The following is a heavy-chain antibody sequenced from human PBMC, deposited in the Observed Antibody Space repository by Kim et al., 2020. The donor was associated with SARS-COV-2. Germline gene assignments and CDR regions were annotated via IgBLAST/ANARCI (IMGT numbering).Heavy chain of an antibody. CDR3: AKVAASDYYDSSGYHDAFDM. J-gene: IGHJ3*02. D-gene: IGHD3-22*01. CDR1: GFAFSSYL. CDR2: ISGSGSGT. V-gene: IGHV3-23*01. Sequence: GGSLRLSCAASGFAFSSYLMSWVRQAPGKGLEWVSGISGSGSGTYYSDSEKGRFTISRDNSKSSLYLQMNSLRVEDTAVYYCAKVAASDYYDSSGYHDAFDMWGQGTMVTVSS.